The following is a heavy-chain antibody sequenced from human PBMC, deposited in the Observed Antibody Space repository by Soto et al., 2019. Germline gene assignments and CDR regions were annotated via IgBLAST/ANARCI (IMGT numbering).Heavy chain of an antibody. CDR2: ISGSGGST. J-gene: IGHJ4*02. V-gene: IGHV3-23*01. CDR3: AKQSYAYVWGSYSLDY. CDR1: GFTFSSYA. Sequence: PGGSLRLSCAASGFTFSSYAMSWVRQAPGKGLEWVSAISGSGGSTYYADSVKGRFTISRDNSKNTLYLQMNSLRAEDTAVYYCAKQSYAYVWGSYSLDYWGQGTLVTVSS. D-gene: IGHD3-16*01.